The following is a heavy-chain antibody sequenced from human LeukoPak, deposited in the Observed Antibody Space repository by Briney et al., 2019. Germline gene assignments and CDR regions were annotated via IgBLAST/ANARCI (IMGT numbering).Heavy chain of an antibody. CDR1: GFTFSSYA. Sequence: GGSLRLSCAASGFTFSSYAMSWVRQAPGKWLEWVSSISGSDGSTYYVDSVKGRFTISRDNSKNTLSLQMNSLRTEDTAVYYCAKGRHSGGYYHFDYWGQGTLVTVSS. CDR2: ISGSDGST. CDR3: AKGRHSGGYYHFDY. V-gene: IGHV3-23*01. D-gene: IGHD1-26*01. J-gene: IGHJ4*02.